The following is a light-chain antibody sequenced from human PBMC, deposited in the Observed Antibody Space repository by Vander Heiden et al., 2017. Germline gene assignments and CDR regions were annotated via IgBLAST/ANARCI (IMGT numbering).Light chain of an antibody. CDR3: SSYTTTSTRL. CDR2: DVT. V-gene: IGLV2-14*01. CDR1: SSDTGTYGF. J-gene: IGLJ1*01. Sequence: QSALTQPAPVPGSPGQSITISCTGASSDTGTYGFVAWYQQHPGKAPKLIVYDVTRRPPGVSDRFSGSKSGNTASLGISGLQAEDEADYYCSSYTTTSTRLFGTGTKVTVL.